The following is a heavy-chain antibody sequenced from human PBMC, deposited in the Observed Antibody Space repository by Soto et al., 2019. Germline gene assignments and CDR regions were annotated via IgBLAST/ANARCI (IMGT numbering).Heavy chain of an antibody. CDR1: GFTFPNFA. V-gene: IGHV3-30*09. J-gene: IGHJ4*02. Sequence: QVQLVESGAGVVQPGRSLRLSFAASGFTFPNFAMPWVRQAPGKGLEVVAVVGSDGMHKPYGDFVKGRFALSRHTSENTVYLQTDRLTRADTAVYYCARGVIVDAPDYFHYWGRGTLVTGYS. CDR3: ARGVIVDAPDYFHY. D-gene: IGHD1-26*01. CDR2: VGSDGMHK.